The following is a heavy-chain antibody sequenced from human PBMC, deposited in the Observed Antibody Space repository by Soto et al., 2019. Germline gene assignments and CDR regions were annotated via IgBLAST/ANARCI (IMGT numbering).Heavy chain of an antibody. Sequence: QVQLVQSGAEEKKLGASVRVSCKASGYTFTGYYLHWVRQAPGQGLEWMGWINPNSGGTNYAQKFQGWVTMTRDTSISTAYMELSRLRSDDTAVYYCARDLELRVCDYWGQGTLVTVSS. D-gene: IGHD1-7*01. CDR2: INPNSGGT. V-gene: IGHV1-2*04. CDR1: GYTFTGYY. CDR3: ARDLELRVCDY. J-gene: IGHJ4*02.